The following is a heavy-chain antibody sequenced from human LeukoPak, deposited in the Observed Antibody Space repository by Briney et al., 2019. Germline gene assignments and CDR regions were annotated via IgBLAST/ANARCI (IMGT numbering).Heavy chain of an antibody. J-gene: IGHJ3*02. CDR3: ARDQELWPSDAFDI. Sequence: GGSLRLSCAASGFTFSSYWMSWVRQAPGKGLEWVANIKQDGSEKYYVDSVKGRFTISRDNAKNSLYLQMNGLRAEDTAVYYCARDQELWPSDAFDIWGQGTMVTVSS. CDR2: IKQDGSEK. CDR1: GFTFSSYW. D-gene: IGHD5-18*01. V-gene: IGHV3-7*03.